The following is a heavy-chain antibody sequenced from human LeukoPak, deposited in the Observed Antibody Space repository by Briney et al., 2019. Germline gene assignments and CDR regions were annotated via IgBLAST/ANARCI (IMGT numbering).Heavy chain of an antibody. Sequence: SETLSLTCAVSGGSISSSNWWSWIRQPAGKGLEWIGRIYTSGSTNYNPSLKSRVTISVDTSKNQFSLKLSSVTAADTAVYYCAREQQLAEYYYYYYYMDVWGKGTTVTVSS. CDR2: IYTSGST. V-gene: IGHV4-61*02. CDR3: AREQQLAEYYYYYYYMDV. D-gene: IGHD6-13*01. J-gene: IGHJ6*03. CDR1: GGSISSSNW.